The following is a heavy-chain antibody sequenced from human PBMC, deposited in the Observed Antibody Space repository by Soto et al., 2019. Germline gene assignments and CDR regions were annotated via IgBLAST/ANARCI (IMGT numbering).Heavy chain of an antibody. CDR1: GGSISSYY. CDR2: IYYSGST. Sequence: QVQLQESGPGLVKPSETLYLTCTVSGGSISSYYWSWIRQPPGKGLEWIGYIYYSGSTNYNPSLKSRVTISVDTSKNQFSLKLSSVTAADTAVYYCARGLRNWGQGTLVTVSS. CDR3: ARGLRN. D-gene: IGHD4-17*01. V-gene: IGHV4-59*01. J-gene: IGHJ4*02.